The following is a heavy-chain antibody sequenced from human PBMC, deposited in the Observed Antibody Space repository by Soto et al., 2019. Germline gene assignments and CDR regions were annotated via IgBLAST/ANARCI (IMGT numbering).Heavy chain of an antibody. CDR2: ITDNGGST. CDR1: GLTFRNNV. J-gene: IGHJ6*02. Sequence: EVQLVESGGGLVQPGGSLRLSCAASGLTFRNNVMNWVRQAPGRGLQWVSGITDNGGSTYYADSVKGRCTISRDNSKNTLYLQMNSLRAEDTAVYYCAKEVYGAARGAMDVWGQGTTVTVSS. V-gene: IGHV3-23*04. D-gene: IGHD3-10*01. CDR3: AKEVYGAARGAMDV.